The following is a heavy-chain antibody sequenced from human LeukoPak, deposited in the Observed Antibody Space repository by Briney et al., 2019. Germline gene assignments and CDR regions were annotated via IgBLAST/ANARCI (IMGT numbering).Heavy chain of an antibody. Sequence: GGSLRLSCAASRFTFSSYSMNWVRQAPGEGLEWVSYISGSSSTIYYADSVKGRFTISRDNAKNSLYLQMNSVRAEDTAVYYCARRNAMDVWGQGTTVIVFS. CDR2: ISGSSSTI. V-gene: IGHV3-48*01. J-gene: IGHJ6*02. CDR3: ARRNAMDV. CDR1: RFTFSSYS.